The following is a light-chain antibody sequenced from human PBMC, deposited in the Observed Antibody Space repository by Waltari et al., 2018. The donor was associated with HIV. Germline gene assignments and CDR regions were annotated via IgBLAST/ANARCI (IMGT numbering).Light chain of an antibody. CDR3: GTWDSSLVWV. CDR1: SSNIGNNY. Sequence: QSVLTQPPSVSAAPGQKVTISCSGSSSNIGNNYVSWYQQLQGTAPKLLIYENNKRPSVIPDRFSGSKSGTSATLGITGLQTGDEADYYCGTWDSSLVWVFGGGTKLTVL. V-gene: IGLV1-51*02. J-gene: IGLJ3*02. CDR2: ENN.